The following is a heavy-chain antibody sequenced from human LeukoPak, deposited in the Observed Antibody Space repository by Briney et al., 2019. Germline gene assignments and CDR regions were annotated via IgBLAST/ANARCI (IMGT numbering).Heavy chain of an antibody. CDR2: FDPEDGET. Sequence: ASVRVSCKVSGYTLTELSMHWVRQAPGKGLEWMGGFDPEDGETIYAQKFQGRVTMTEDTSTDTAYMELSSLRSEDTAVYYCATEVVIGVFRAFDIWGQGTMVTVSS. V-gene: IGHV1-24*01. CDR1: GYTLTELS. CDR3: ATEVVIGVFRAFDI. J-gene: IGHJ3*02. D-gene: IGHD3-22*01.